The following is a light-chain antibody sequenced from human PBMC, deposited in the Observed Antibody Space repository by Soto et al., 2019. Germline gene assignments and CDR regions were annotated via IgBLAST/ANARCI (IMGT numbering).Light chain of an antibody. CDR2: GNS. CDR3: QSYDNSLRVSV. J-gene: IGLJ2*01. CDR1: SSNIGAGYV. Sequence: QSVLTQPPSVSGAPGQTVTISCAGSSSNIGAGYVLHWYQQIPGAAPNLLIYGNSNRPSGVPDRFFGSKSDTSASLAITGLQAEDEADYYCQSYDNSLRVSVFGGGTKLTVL. V-gene: IGLV1-40*01.